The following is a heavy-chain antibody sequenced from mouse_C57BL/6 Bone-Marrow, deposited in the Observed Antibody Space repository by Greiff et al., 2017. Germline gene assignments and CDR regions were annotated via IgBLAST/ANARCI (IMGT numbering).Heavy chain of an antibody. Sequence: QVQLQQPGAELVMPGASVKLSCKASGYTFTSYWMHWVKQRPGQGLEWIGMIHPNSGSTNYNEKFKSKATLTVDKSSSTAYMQLSSLTSEDSAVYYCEREGYYCHYAMDYWGQGTAVTVSS. CDR3: EREGYYCHYAMDY. J-gene: IGHJ4*01. CDR2: IHPNSGST. V-gene: IGHV1-64*01. D-gene: IGHD1-1*01. CDR1: GYTFTSYW.